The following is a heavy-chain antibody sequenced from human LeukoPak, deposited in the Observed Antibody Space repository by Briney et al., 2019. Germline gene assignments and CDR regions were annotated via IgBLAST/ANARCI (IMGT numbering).Heavy chain of an antibody. CDR2: INPNSGGT. V-gene: IGHV1-2*02. J-gene: IGHJ4*02. CDR1: GYTFTGYY. Sequence: GASVKVSCKASGYTFTGYYMHWVRQAPGQGLEWMGWINPNSGGTNYAQKFQGRVTMTRDTSISTAYMELSRLKSDDTAVYYCARGGRSSGSKGYFDYWGQGTLVTVSS. CDR3: ARGGRSSGSKGYFDY. D-gene: IGHD1-26*01.